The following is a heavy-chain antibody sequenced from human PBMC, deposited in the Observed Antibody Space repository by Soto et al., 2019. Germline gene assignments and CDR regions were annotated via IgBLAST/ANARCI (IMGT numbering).Heavy chain of an antibody. Sequence: PSETLSLTCTVSGDSISSDYWSWIRQPPGKGLEWIGYMYYTGSTNYNPSLKSRVTISIDTSKNQLSLKLSSVTAADTALYYCVRGGKGRLDPWGQGMLVTVS. CDR2: MYYTGST. J-gene: IGHJ5*02. V-gene: IGHV4-59*01. CDR1: GDSISSDY. CDR3: VRGGKGRLDP.